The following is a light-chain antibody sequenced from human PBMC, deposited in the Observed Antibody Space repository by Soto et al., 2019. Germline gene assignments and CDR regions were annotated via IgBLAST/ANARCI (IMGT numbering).Light chain of an antibody. Sequence: QSVLTQPPSVSATPGQGVILSCSGGDSNIGSTAVNWYQQLPGTAPRLLIHSSNQRPSGVPDRISGSKSGTSASLAISGLQSEDEADYYCAAWDDDLHVWLFGGGTKLTVL. CDR2: SSN. CDR3: AAWDDDLHVWL. CDR1: DSNIGSTA. V-gene: IGLV1-44*01. J-gene: IGLJ3*02.